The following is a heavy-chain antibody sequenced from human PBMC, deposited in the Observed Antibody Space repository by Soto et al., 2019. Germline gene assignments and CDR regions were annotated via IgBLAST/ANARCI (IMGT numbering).Heavy chain of an antibody. V-gene: IGHV3-33*01. CDR3: ARADSSSFLGMDV. D-gene: IGHD6-6*01. J-gene: IGHJ6*02. CDR2: IWYDGSNK. CDR1: GFTFSSYG. Sequence: QVQLVESGGGVVQPGRSLRLSCAASGFTFSSYGMHWVRQAPGKGLEWVAVIWYDGSNKYYADSVKGRFTISRDNSKNTLYLQMNSLRAEDTAVYYCARADSSSFLGMDVWGQGTTVTVSS.